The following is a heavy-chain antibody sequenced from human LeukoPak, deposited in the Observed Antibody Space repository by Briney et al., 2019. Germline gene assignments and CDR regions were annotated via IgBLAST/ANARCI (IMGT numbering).Heavy chain of an antibody. V-gene: IGHV4-34*11. J-gene: IGHJ3*02. CDR1: GGSFSGYY. D-gene: IGHD3-22*01. CDR2: LYNRGST. Sequence: SETLSLTCAVYGGSFSGYYWSWIRQPPGKGLEWIGYLYNRGSTNYNPSLKSRVTISGDTSKSQFSLKLTSVTAADTAVYYCARDLRIYDSSGYYAFDIWGQGTMVTVSS. CDR3: ARDLRIYDSSGYYAFDI.